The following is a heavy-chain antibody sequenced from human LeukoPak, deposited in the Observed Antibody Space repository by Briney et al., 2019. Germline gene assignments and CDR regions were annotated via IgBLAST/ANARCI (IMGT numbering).Heavy chain of an antibody. J-gene: IGHJ4*02. CDR3: AKIALLRGPRYHYFDY. V-gene: IGHV3-23*01. CDR1: GFTFSSYA. CDR2: ISGSGGNT. Sequence: GGSLRLSCAASGFTFSSYAMSWVRQAPGKGLEWVSAISGSGGNTYYADSVKGRFTISRDNSKITLYLQMNSLRAEDTAVYYCAKIALLRGPRYHYFDYWGQGILVTVSS. D-gene: IGHD3-9*01.